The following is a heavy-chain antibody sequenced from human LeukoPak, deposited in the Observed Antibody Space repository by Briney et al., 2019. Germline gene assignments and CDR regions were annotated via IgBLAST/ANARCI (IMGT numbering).Heavy chain of an antibody. V-gene: IGHV3-7*01. J-gene: IGHJ2*01. CDR2: IKQDGSEK. CDR1: SFTFSTYW. D-gene: IGHD1/OR15-1a*01. CDR3: ARAGVTNQLGQTYWYFDL. Sequence: PGGSLRLSCAASSFTFSTYWMSWVRQAPGKGLEWVANIKQDGSEKYYVDSVKGRFTVSRDNAENSLYLQMTNLRAEDTAVYSCARAGVTNQLGQTYWYFDLWGRGTLVTVSS.